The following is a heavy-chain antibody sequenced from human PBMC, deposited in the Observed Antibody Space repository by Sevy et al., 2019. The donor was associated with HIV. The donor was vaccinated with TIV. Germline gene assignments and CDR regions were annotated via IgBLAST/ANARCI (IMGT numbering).Heavy chain of an antibody. J-gene: IGHJ5*02. CDR1: GFTFSSYA. D-gene: IGHD6-6*01. CDR2: ISGSGGST. CDR3: AKVPFEYSRANWFDP. Sequence: GGSLRVSCAASGFTFSSYAMSWVRQAPGKGLEWVSAISGSGGSTYYADSVKGRFTISRDNSKNTLYLQMNSLRAEDTAAYYCAKVPFEYSRANWFDPWGQGTLVTVSS. V-gene: IGHV3-23*01.